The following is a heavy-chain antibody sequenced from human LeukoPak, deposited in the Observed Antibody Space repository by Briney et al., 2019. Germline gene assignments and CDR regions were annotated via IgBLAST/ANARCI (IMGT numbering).Heavy chain of an antibody. J-gene: IGHJ5*02. V-gene: IGHV4-30-2*01. D-gene: IGHD3-3*01. CDR3: ARGWHDFWSGYYGGPNRFDP. CDR2: IYHSGST. CDR1: GGSISSGGYS. Sequence: PSETLSLTCTVSGGSISSGGYSWSWIRQPPGKGLEWIGYIYHSGSTYYNPSLKSRVTISVDRSKNQFSLKLSSVTAADTAVYYCARGWHDFWSGYYGGPNRFDPWGQGTLVTVSS.